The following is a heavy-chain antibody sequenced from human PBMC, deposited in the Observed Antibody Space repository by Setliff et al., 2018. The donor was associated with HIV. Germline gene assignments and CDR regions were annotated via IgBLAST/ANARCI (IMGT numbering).Heavy chain of an antibody. CDR2: ISSDSRTT. V-gene: IGHV3-48*01. J-gene: IGHJ5*01. Sequence: GGSLRLSCIASGFSLSTYSMNWVRQAPGKGLEWISYISSDSRTTYYADSVKGRFTISRDDAKTSLYLQMNSLRAEVTAVYYCVRGGANPSWFDSWGQGTLVTVSS. CDR3: VRGGANPSWFDS. CDR1: GFSLSTYS. D-gene: IGHD3-16*01.